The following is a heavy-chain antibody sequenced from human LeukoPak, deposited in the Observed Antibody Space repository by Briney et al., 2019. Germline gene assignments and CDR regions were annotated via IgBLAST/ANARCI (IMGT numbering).Heavy chain of an antibody. CDR1: GFTFSSYG. CDR3: AKAGDTMIVVPNPIQH. Sequence: PGGSLRLSCAASGFTFSSYGMHWVRQAPGKGLEWVAFIRYDGSNKYYADSVKGRFTISRDNSKNTLYLQMNSLRAEDTAVYYCAKAGDTMIVVPNPIQHWGQGTLVTVSS. J-gene: IGHJ1*01. D-gene: IGHD3-22*01. V-gene: IGHV3-30*02. CDR2: IRYDGSNK.